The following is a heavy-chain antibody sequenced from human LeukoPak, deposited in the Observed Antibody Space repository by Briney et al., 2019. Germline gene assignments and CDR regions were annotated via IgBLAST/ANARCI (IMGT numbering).Heavy chain of an antibody. Sequence: PGGSLRLSCAASGFTFSSYGMHWVRQAPGKGLEWVAFIRYDGSNKYYADSVKGRFTISRDNSKNTLYLQMNSLRAEDTAVYYCAKAGQGGYYFRPPDYWGQGTLVTVSS. CDR1: GFTFSSYG. D-gene: IGHD3-22*01. V-gene: IGHV3-30*02. CDR3: AKAGQGGYYFRPPDY. J-gene: IGHJ4*02. CDR2: IRYDGSNK.